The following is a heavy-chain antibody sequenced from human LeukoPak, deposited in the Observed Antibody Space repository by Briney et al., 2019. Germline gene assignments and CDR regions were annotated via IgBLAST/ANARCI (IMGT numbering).Heavy chain of an antibody. Sequence: PGGSLRLSCAASGFTSSSFGMHWVRQTPGKGLEWVAVTTLDGSNKYYADSVKGRFTISRDNSKNTLYLQMNSLRAEDTGVYFCAKDKGIYYYGTDVWGQGTTVTVSS. J-gene: IGHJ6*02. CDR3: AKDKGIYYYGTDV. CDR1: GFTSSSFG. CDR2: TTLDGSNK. D-gene: IGHD6-13*01. V-gene: IGHV3-30*18.